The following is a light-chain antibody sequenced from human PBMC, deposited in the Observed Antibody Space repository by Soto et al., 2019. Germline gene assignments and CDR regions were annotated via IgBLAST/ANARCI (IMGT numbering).Light chain of an antibody. Sequence: QSALTQPPSASGSPGQSVTISCTGTSSDVGGYNYVSWYQQHPGKAPRLMIFEVSKRPSGVPDRFSGSKSANTASLTVSGLQAEDEADYYCSSYAGSNNLLFGGGTKVTVL. CDR1: SSDVGGYNY. CDR2: EVS. J-gene: IGLJ3*02. V-gene: IGLV2-8*01. CDR3: SSYAGSNNLL.